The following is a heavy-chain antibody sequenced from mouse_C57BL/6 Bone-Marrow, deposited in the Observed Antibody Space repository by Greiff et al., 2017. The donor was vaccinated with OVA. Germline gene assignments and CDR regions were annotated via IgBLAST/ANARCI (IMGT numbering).Heavy chain of an antibody. CDR2: LWSDGST. Sequence: QVQLKESGPGLVAPSQSLSITCTVSGFSLTSYGVHWVRQPPGKGLEWLVVLWSDGSTNYNSAPQSNLILSTDNSKSQDFLKMNSLQTDDTAMYYCTRHGGVYYYGSSPYFDYWGQGTTLTVSS. D-gene: IGHD1-1*01. V-gene: IGHV2-6-1*01. CDR1: GFSLTSYG. J-gene: IGHJ2*01. CDR3: TRHGGVYYYGSSPYFDY.